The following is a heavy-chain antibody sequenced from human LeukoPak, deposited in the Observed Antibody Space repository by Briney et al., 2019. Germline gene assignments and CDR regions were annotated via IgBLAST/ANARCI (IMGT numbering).Heavy chain of an antibody. CDR2: ISAYNGNI. V-gene: IGHV1-18*01. CDR3: ARDLDVDIVATTSDY. J-gene: IGHJ4*02. D-gene: IGHD5-12*01. Sequence: ASVKVSCKASGYTFTSYGISWVRQAPGQGLERMGWISAYNGNINYAQKLQGRVTMTTDTSTSTAYMELRSLRSDDTAVYYCARDLDVDIVATTSDYWGQGTLVTVSS. CDR1: GYTFTSYG.